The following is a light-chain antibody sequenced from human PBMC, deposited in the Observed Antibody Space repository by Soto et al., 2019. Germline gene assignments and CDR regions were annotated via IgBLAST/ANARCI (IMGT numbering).Light chain of an antibody. V-gene: IGKV1-12*01. J-gene: IGKJ4*01. Sequence: DIHMTQSPSSVSASVGDRVTITCRASQGISSWLAWYQQKPGKAPKLLIYTVSSLQSGVPSRFNGRGSRSDFSLTLRRLQPEDSATYYCQQANSFPHTFGGGTKVAIK. CDR2: TVS. CDR1: QGISSW. CDR3: QQANSFPHT.